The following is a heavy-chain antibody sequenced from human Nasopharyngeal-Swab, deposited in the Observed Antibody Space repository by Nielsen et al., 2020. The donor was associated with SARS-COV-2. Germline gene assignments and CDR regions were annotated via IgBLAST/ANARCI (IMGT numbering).Heavy chain of an antibody. CDR3: ARDQIGTTMIREVLKRYYYGMDV. J-gene: IGHJ6*02. D-gene: IGHD3-10*01. Sequence: GESLKISCAASGFTFSSYWMTWVRQAPGKGLGWVANIKHDGSQKYYVDSVKGRFSISRDNGKNSLDLQMNSLGVDDTAVYYCARDQIGTTMIREVLKRYYYGMDVWGQGTTVTVSS. V-gene: IGHV3-7*03. CDR2: IKHDGSQK. CDR1: GFTFSSYW.